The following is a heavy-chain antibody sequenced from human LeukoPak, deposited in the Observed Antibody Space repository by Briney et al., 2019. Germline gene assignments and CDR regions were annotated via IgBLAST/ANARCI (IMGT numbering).Heavy chain of an antibody. CDR1: GFTFSSYW. CDR3: ARDNAEVYDFWSVRRYYYYYMDV. D-gene: IGHD3-3*01. CDR2: IKQDVGVK. J-gene: IGHJ6*03. Sequence: PGGALRFSCAASGFTFSSYWVSWVREALGKGLEWVANIKQDVGVKYYVDSVKGGFTISRDNAKNSLYLQMNSLRAEDTAVYYCARDNAEVYDFWSVRRYYYYYMDVWGKGTTVTVSS. V-gene: IGHV3-7*01.